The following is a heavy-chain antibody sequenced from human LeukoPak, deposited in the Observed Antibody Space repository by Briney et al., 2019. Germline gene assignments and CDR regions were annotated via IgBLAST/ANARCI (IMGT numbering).Heavy chain of an antibody. J-gene: IGHJ4*02. D-gene: IGHD3-10*01. CDR3: ARSDSPRNYYGSGTYSTRDY. Sequence: GASVKVSCKASGYIFTGYYMHWVRQAPGQGLEWMGWINPNSGGTNFAQKFQGRVTMTRDTSISTAYMELSRLTSDDTAVYYCARSDSPRNYYGSGTYSTRDYWGQGTLVTVSS. V-gene: IGHV1-2*02. CDR1: GYIFTGYY. CDR2: INPNSGGT.